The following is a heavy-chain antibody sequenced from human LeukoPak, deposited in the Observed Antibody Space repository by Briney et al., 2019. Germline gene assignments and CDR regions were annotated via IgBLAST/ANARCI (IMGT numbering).Heavy chain of an antibody. CDR2: TYYRSKWYN. V-gene: IGHV6-1*01. D-gene: IGHD6-19*01. J-gene: IGHJ1*01. CDR3: ARESIAVARHFQH. Sequence: SQTLPLTCAISGDSVTSNSAAWNGIRQSPSRGLEGLGRTYYRSKWYNDYAVSVKSRITINPDTSKNQFSLQLNSVTPEDTAVYYCARESIAVARHFQHWGQGTLVTVSS. CDR1: GDSVTSNSAA.